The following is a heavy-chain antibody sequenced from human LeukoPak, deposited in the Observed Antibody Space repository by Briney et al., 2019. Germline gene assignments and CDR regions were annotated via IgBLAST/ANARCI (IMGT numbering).Heavy chain of an antibody. D-gene: IGHD6-13*01. V-gene: IGHV4-30-2*01. CDR1: GGSISSGGYS. Sequence: SETLSLTCAVSGGSISSGGYSWSWIRQPPGKGLEWIGYIYHSGSTYYNPSLKSRVTISVDRSKNQFSLKLSSVTAADTAVYYCARTIIAADPRGFDPWGQGTLVTVSS. CDR3: ARTIIAADPRGFDP. J-gene: IGHJ5*02. CDR2: IYHSGST.